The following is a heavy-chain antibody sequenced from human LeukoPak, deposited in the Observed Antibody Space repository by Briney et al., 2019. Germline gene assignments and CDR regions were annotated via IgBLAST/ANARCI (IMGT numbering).Heavy chain of an antibody. D-gene: IGHD4-17*01. CDR1: GYTFTSYD. CDR2: MNPNSGNT. V-gene: IGHV1-8*03. CDR3: ARADYGDYYYYYMDV. J-gene: IGHJ6*03. Sequence: ASVKVSCKASGYTFTSYDINWVRQATGQGLEWMGWMNPNSGNTGYAQKFQGRVTITRNTSISTAYMELSSLRSEDTAVYYCARADYGDYYYYYMDVWGKGTTVTVSS.